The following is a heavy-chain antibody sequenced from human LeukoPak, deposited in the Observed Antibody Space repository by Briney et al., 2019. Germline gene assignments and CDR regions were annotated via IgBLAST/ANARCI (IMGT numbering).Heavy chain of an antibody. Sequence: GGSLRLSCAASGFTFNSYGMSWVRQAPGKGLEWVSAISGSGARAHYAESVRGRFTISRDNSQNTLHLQMNSLRAEDTAVYYCAKEVVLGETNYYYYGMDVWGQGTTVTVSS. D-gene: IGHD1-26*01. CDR1: GFTFNSYG. V-gene: IGHV3-23*01. CDR3: AKEVVLGETNYYYYGMDV. J-gene: IGHJ6*02. CDR2: ISGSGARA.